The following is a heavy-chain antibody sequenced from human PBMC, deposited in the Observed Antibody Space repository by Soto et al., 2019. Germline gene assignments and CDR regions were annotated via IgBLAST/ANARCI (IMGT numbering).Heavy chain of an antibody. Sequence: SETLSLTCTVSGGSIRSYYWSWIRQPAGKGLEWIGRIYTSGSTNYNPSLKSRVTMSVDTPKNQFSLKLSSVTAADTAVYYCARGGYYDFWSGYPTTYYFDYWGQGTLVTVSS. J-gene: IGHJ4*02. CDR2: IYTSGST. CDR1: GGSIRSYY. CDR3: ARGGYYDFWSGYPTTYYFDY. D-gene: IGHD3-3*01. V-gene: IGHV4-4*07.